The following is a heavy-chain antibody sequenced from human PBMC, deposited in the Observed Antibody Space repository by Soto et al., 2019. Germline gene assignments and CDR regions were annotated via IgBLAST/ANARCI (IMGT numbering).Heavy chain of an antibody. CDR2: ISYDGSNE. J-gene: IGHJ5*02. CDR1: GFTFNTYG. Sequence: GGSLRLSCAASGFTFNTYGMHWVRQAPGKGLEWVAFISYDGSNEYYADSVKGRFTISRDNSKNTVFLQMNSLRGEDTAVYYCAKSLAVAASWFDPWDQGALVTVSS. CDR3: AKSLAVAASWFDP. D-gene: IGHD6-19*01. V-gene: IGHV3-30*18.